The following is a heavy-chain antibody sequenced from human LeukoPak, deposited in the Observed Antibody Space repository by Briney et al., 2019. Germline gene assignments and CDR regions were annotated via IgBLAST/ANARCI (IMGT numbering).Heavy chain of an antibody. Sequence: PGGSLRLSCAASGFTFSSYSMNWVRQAPGKGLEWVSSISSSSSYIYYADSVKGRFTISRDNAKNSLYLQMNSLRAEDTAVYYCARVYTVRGTPYYFDYWGQGTLVTVSS. D-gene: IGHD3-10*01. J-gene: IGHJ4*02. V-gene: IGHV3-21*01. CDR3: ARVYTVRGTPYYFDY. CDR2: ISSSSSYI. CDR1: GFTFSSYS.